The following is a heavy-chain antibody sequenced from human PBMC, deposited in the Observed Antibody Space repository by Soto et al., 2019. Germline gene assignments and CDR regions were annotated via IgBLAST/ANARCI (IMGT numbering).Heavy chain of an antibody. Sequence: GTPVKVSCAASGGSFSRYAISGVGPAPGQGLEWMGGIIPIFGTTNYAQNFQGRVTITADESTSTAYMELSSLISEDTAVYYCARANAYDTPLDYWGHGTLVTVSS. CDR1: GGSFSRYA. D-gene: IGHD3-22*01. CDR3: ARANAYDTPLDY. CDR2: IIPIFGTT. V-gene: IGHV1-69*13. J-gene: IGHJ4*01.